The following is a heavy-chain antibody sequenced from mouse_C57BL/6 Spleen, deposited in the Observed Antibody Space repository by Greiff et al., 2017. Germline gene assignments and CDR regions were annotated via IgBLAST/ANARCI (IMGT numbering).Heavy chain of an antibody. Sequence: VQLQQSGPELVKPGASVKMSCKASGYTFTDYNMHWVKQSHGKSLEWIGYINPNNGGTSYNQKFKGKATLTVNKSSSTAYMELRRRTSEDSAVDYCARERAYYSNYGDYWGQGTTLTVSS. D-gene: IGHD2-5*01. CDR1: GYTFTDYN. V-gene: IGHV1-22*01. CDR2: INPNNGGT. CDR3: ARERAYYSNYGDY. J-gene: IGHJ2*01.